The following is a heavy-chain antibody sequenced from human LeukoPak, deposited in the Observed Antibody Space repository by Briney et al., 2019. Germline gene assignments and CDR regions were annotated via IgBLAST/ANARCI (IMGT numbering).Heavy chain of an antibody. Sequence: PSETLSLTCTVSGGSISSGGYYWSWIRQHPGKVLEWIGYIYCSGSTYYNPSLKSRVTISVDTSKNQFSLKLSSVTAADTAVYYCASSHDYGVFDYWGQGTLVTVSS. J-gene: IGHJ4*02. CDR3: ASSHDYGVFDY. D-gene: IGHD4-17*01. V-gene: IGHV4-31*03. CDR1: GGSISSGGYY. CDR2: IYCSGST.